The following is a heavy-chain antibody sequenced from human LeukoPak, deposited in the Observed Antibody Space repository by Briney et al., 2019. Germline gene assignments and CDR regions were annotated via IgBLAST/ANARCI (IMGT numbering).Heavy chain of an antibody. CDR3: AKFYDTLTGYFDY. Sequence: PGGSLRLSCAASGFTFSSFAMSWVRQSPGKGLGWVSAISSGGGTTYYANFADSVKGRFTISRDNSKNTLYLQMNSLRAEDTAVYYCAKFYDTLTGYFDYWGQGTLVTVSS. J-gene: IGHJ4*02. D-gene: IGHD3-9*01. CDR2: ISSGGGTT. CDR1: GFTFSSFA. V-gene: IGHV3-23*01.